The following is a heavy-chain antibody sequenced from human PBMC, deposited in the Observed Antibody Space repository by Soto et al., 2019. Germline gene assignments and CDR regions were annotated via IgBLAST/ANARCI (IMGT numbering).Heavy chain of an antibody. CDR1: GGSVSRGSYY. J-gene: IGHJ3*01. CDR2: FYSSGGT. Sequence: SETRSLICSVSGGSVSRGSYYWTWIRQPPGKALEWIGYFYSSGGTNYKPSLKSRVTISADTSKNQFSLRLTSVRIADTAVYYCARSDVACDFWGQGTMVT. V-gene: IGHV4-61*01. D-gene: IGHD3-3*01. CDR3: ARSDVACDF.